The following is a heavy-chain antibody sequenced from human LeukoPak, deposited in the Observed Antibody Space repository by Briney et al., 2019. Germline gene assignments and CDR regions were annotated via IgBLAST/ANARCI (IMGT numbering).Heavy chain of an antibody. D-gene: IGHD2-2*01. CDR1: GGSISSYY. V-gene: IGHV4-59*01. CDR2: IQYGEST. Sequence: EPLSLTCTVSGGSISSYYWSWIRQPPGKGLEWIGYIQYGESTNYNPTLKSRVTISVDTSKNQFSLKLSSVTAADTAVYYCARVGGYCSSTSCYGGIDPWGQGTLVTVCS. CDR3: ARVGGYCSSTSCYGGIDP. J-gene: IGHJ5*02.